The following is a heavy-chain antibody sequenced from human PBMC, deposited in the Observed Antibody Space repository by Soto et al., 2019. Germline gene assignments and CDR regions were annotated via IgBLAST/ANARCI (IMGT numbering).Heavy chain of an antibody. CDR2: IYYSGST. V-gene: IGHV4-39*01. CDR1: GGSISSSSYY. CDR3: ARVADSSGYCIDY. J-gene: IGHJ4*02. D-gene: IGHD3-22*01. Sequence: QLQLQESGPGLVKPSETLSLTCTVSGGSISSSSYYWGWIRQPPGKGLEWIGSIYYSGSTYYNPSLKSRVTISVDTSKNQLSLKLSSVTAADTAVYYCARVADSSGYCIDYWGQGTLVTVSS.